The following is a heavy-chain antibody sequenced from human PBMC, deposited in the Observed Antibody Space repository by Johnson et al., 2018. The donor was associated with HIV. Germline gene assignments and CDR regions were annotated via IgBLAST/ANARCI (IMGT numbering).Heavy chain of an antibody. CDR2: LNWNGGST. CDR3: ARAPEVRGVDAFDV. D-gene: IGHD3-10*01. CDR1: RFTFKNYW. V-gene: IGHV3-20*04. J-gene: IGHJ3*01. Sequence: VQLVESGGGLVQPGGSLRLSCAASRFTFKNYWMTWVRQAPGKGLERVSGLNWNGGSTGYADSVKGRFTISRDDSKNSLYLQMNSLKTEDTAVYYCARAPEVRGVDAFDVWGQGTVVTVSS.